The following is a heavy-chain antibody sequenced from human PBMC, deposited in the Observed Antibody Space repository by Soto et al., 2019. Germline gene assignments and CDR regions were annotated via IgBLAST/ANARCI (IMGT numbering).Heavy chain of an antibody. J-gene: IGHJ4*02. D-gene: IGHD2-2*01. CDR1: GYTFTTYA. Sequence: QVQLVQSGAEVMEPGASVKVSCKASGYTFTTYAMHWVRQATGQRLEWMGWINGGNGDTKSSQKFQGRVAITRDTSASTAYMELSSLRSEDPAVYYCARGPNSLLGYCTTSSCYLDYWGQGTLVTVSS. CDR3: ARGPNSLLGYCTTSSCYLDY. V-gene: IGHV1-3*01. CDR2: INGGNGDT.